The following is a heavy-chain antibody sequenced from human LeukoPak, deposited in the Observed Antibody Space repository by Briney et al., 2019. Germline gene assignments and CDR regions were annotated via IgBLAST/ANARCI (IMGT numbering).Heavy chain of an antibody. Sequence: GASVKVSCKAPGGTFSSYAISWVRQAPGQGLEWMGGIIPIFGTANYAQKFQGRVTITADESTSTAYMELSSLRSEDTAVYYCARYTYYYDSSGYYGWFDPWGQGTLVTVSS. V-gene: IGHV1-69*13. CDR3: ARYTYYYDSSGYYGWFDP. D-gene: IGHD3-22*01. CDR2: IIPIFGTA. CDR1: GGTFSSYA. J-gene: IGHJ5*02.